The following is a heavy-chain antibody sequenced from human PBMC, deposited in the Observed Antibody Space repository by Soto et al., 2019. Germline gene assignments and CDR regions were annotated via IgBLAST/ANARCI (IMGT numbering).Heavy chain of an antibody. CDR1: GGTFSSYA. Sequence: QVQLVQSGAEVKKPGSSVKVSCKASGGTFSSYAISWVRQAPGQGLEWMGGIIPIFGTANYAQKFQGRVTITSEESTSTAYMELSSLRYEDTAVYYCAPTRGYCSGGSCYPNWFDPWGQGALVTVSS. CDR2: IIPIFGTA. J-gene: IGHJ5*02. D-gene: IGHD2-15*01. CDR3: APTRGYCSGGSCYPNWFDP. V-gene: IGHV1-69*01.